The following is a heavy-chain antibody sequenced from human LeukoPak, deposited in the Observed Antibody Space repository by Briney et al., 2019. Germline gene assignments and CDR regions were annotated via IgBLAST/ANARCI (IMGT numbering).Heavy chain of an antibody. Sequence: VASVNVSCKASGYTFSGHYLHWVRQAPAQGLEWMGRINPNSGGTKYAQKFQNRVTMTSDTSVSTAYMELNGLRSDDTAIYYCTRSWIQLWTPDFDHWGQGTLVTVSS. D-gene: IGHD5-18*01. CDR1: GYTFSGHY. CDR3: TRSWIQLWTPDFDH. V-gene: IGHV1-2*06. J-gene: IGHJ4*02. CDR2: INPNSGGT.